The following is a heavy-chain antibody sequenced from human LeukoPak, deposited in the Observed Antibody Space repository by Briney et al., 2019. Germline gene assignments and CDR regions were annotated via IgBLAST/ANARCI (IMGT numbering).Heavy chain of an antibody. CDR1: GFTVSNNY. CDR2: ISGSGGST. D-gene: IGHD5-18*01. V-gene: IGHV3-23*01. J-gene: IGHJ4*02. CDR3: AGAYSYGLTPYFDY. Sequence: PGGSLRLSCAASGFTVSNNYMSWVRQAPGKGLEWVSAISGSGGSTYYADSVKGRFTISRDNSKNTLYLQMNSLRAEDTAVYYCAGAYSYGLTPYFDYWGQGTLVTVSS.